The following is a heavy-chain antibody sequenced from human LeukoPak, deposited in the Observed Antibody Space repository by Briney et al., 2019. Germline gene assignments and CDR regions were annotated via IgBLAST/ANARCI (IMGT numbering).Heavy chain of an antibody. J-gene: IGHJ4*02. V-gene: IGHV3-21*01. CDR3: ARQLGYCSSTSCYADKVDY. D-gene: IGHD2-2*01. CDR2: ISSSSSYI. CDR1: GFTFSNYA. Sequence: GGSLRLSCAASGFTFSNYAMNWVRQAPGKGLEWVSSISSSSSYIYYADSVKGRFTISRDNAKNSLYLQMNSLRAEDTAVYYCARQLGYCSSTSCYADKVDYWGQGTLVTVSS.